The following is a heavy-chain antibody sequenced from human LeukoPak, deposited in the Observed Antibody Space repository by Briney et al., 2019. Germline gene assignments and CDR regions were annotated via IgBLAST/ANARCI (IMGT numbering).Heavy chain of an antibody. V-gene: IGHV3-21*01. CDR3: ARSGAFDAHNC. J-gene: IGHJ4*02. D-gene: IGHD3-16*01. CDR2: ISSSSSYI. Sequence: GGSLRLSCAASGFTFSSYSMNWVRQAPGKGLEWVSSISSSSSYIYYADSVKGRFTISRDNAKNSLYLQMNSLRVDDTAVYYCARSGAFDAHNCWGQGTLVTVSS. CDR1: GFTFSSYS.